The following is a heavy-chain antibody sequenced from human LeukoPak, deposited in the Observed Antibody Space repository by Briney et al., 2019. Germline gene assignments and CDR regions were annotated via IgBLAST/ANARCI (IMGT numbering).Heavy chain of an antibody. J-gene: IGHJ4*02. CDR3: AREEMATLDY. CDR1: GFTFSSYA. CDR2: ISYDGSNK. Sequence: GGSLRLSCAASGFTFSSYAMHWVRQAPGKGLEWVAVISYDGSNKYYADSVKGRFTISRDNSKNTLYLQMNSLRAEDTAVCYCAREEMATLDYWGQGTLVTVSS. V-gene: IGHV3-30-3*01. D-gene: IGHD5-24*01.